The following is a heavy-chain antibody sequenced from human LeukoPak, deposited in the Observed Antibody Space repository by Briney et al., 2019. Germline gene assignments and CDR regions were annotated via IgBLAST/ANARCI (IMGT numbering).Heavy chain of an antibody. CDR2: IYYSGST. CDR3: ASNPCGGDCYHYWYYYYGMDV. D-gene: IGHD2-21*02. Sequence: SETLSLTCTVSGGSIGSSSYYWGWIRQPPGKGLEWIGSIYYSGSTYYNPSLKSRVTISVDTSKNQFSLKLSSVTAADTAVYYCASNPCGGDCYHYWYYYYGMDVWGQGTTVTVSS. CDR1: GGSIGSSSYY. V-gene: IGHV4-39*07. J-gene: IGHJ6*02.